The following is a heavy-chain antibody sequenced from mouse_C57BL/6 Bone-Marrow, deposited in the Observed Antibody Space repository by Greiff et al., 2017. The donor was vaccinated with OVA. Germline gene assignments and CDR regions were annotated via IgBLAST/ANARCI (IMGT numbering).Heavy chain of an antibody. CDR1: GYTFTSYG. Sequence: QVQLQQSGAELARPGASVKLSCKASGYTFTSYGISWVKQRTGQGLEWIGEIYPRSGNTYYNEKFKGKATLTADKSSSTAYMEHRSLRSEDSAVYFCARDGGYYGSPFAYWGQGTLVTVSA. V-gene: IGHV1-81*01. J-gene: IGHJ3*01. D-gene: IGHD1-1*01. CDR2: IYPRSGNT. CDR3: ARDGGYYGSPFAY.